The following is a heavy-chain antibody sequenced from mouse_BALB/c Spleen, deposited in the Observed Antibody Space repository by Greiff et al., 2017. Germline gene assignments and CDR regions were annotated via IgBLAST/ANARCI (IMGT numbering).Heavy chain of an antibody. CDR3: ARSTYYRYDVRGAMDY. J-gene: IGHJ4*01. V-gene: IGHV1-54*03. CDR1: GYAFTNYL. Sequence: QVQLQQSGAELVRPGTSVKVSCKASGYAFTNYLIEWVKQRPGQGLEWIGVINPGSGGTNYNEKLKGKATMTAYNSSSTAYMQLSSLTSDDSAVYFCARSTYYRYDVRGAMDYWGQGTSVTVSS. D-gene: IGHD2-14*01. CDR2: INPGSGGT.